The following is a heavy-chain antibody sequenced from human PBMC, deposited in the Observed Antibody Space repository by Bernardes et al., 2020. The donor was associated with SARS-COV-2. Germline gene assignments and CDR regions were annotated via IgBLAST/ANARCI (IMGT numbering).Heavy chain of an antibody. CDR1: GGSITHTTSY. CDR2: VYYTGST. CDR3: TRQRDNSGWFAFEY. D-gene: IGHD6-19*01. J-gene: IGHJ4*02. V-gene: IGHV4-39*01. Sequence: SETLSLTCSVSGGSITHTTSYWGWIRQPPGKGLEWIANVYYTGSTDPNPSLNGRVTISVDTSKNQFSLTVRSVTAADTAVYYCTRQRDNSGWFAFEYWGQGALVTVAS.